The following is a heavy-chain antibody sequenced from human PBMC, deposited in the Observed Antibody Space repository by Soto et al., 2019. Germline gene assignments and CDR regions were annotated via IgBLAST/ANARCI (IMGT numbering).Heavy chain of an antibody. V-gene: IGHV4-30-2*06. Sequence: SETLSLTCAVSGGSISSGGFSWSWIRQSPGKGLELIGYIYYSGSTYYNPSLKSRVTISVDRSKNEFSLRLSSVTAADTAIYYCARHHPRSVAAVEIPFDFWGKGTLVTVSS. CDR1: GGSISSGGFS. J-gene: IGHJ4*02. CDR3: ARHHPRSVAAVEIPFDF. D-gene: IGHD6-25*01. CDR2: IYYSGST.